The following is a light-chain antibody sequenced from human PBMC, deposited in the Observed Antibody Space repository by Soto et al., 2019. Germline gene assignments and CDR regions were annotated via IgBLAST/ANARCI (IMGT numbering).Light chain of an antibody. J-gene: IGKJ1*01. V-gene: IGKV1-39*01. CDR3: QQSYGTPPT. CDR2: DGS. CDR1: QQFTSY. Sequence: DIQMTQSPPSLSASVGDRITINFRASQQFTSYVNWYQQKDGKAPKLLIFDGSTLQTGVPARFSGTGSGTDFTLTVNGLQPEDFATYYCQQSYGTPPTFGQGTTVEVK.